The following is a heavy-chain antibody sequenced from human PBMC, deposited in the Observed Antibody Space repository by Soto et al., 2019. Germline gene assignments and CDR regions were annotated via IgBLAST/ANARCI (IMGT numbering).Heavy chain of an antibody. J-gene: IGHJ6*04. D-gene: IGHD3-9*01. CDR3: ARDPGPVLRYSGAVDV. V-gene: IGHV3-66*01. CDR2: IYSGGST. Sequence: GGSLRLSCAASGFTVSSNYMSWVRQAPGKGLEWVSVIYSGGSTYYADSVKGRFTISRDNSKNTLYLQMNSLRAEDTAVYYCARDPGPVLRYSGAVDVWGKGTTVTVSS. CDR1: GFTVSSNY.